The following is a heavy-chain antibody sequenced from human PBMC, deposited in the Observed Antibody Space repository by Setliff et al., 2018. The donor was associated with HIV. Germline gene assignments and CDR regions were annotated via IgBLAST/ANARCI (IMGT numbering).Heavy chain of an antibody. CDR3: VRHDPPNSGRFYFDL. V-gene: IGHV4-39*01. CDR2: IYHTANT. D-gene: IGHD1-26*01. CDR1: GGSISTYSYY. Sequence: PSETLSLTCTVSGGSISTYSYYWGWVRQPPGMGLEWIGSIYHTANTHYSPSLETRVAIFVDTSKNQFSLRLSSVTAADSAMYYCVRHDPPNSGRFYFDLWGRGTLVTVSS. J-gene: IGHJ4*01.